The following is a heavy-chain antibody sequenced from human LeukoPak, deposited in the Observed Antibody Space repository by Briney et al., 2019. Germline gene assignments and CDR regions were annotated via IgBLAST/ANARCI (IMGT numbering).Heavy chain of an antibody. CDR1: GGSISSYY. Sequence: SETLSLTCTVSGGSISSYYWGWIRQPPGKGLEWIGSIYYSGSTYYNPSLKSRVTISVDTSKNQFSLKLSSVTAADTAVYYCARVLSGSYSSDYYYYYYYMDVWGKGTTVTVSS. CDR2: IYYSGST. V-gene: IGHV4-39*07. D-gene: IGHD1-26*01. J-gene: IGHJ6*03. CDR3: ARVLSGSYSSDYYYYYYYMDV.